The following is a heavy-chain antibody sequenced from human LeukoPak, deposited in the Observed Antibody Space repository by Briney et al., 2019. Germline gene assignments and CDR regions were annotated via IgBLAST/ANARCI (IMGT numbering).Heavy chain of an antibody. V-gene: IGHV3-11*01. J-gene: IGHJ4*02. Sequence: GSLRLSCAASGFTFGDYYMSWIRQAPGKGLEWASYISNSGNTRQEADSVKGRFTISRDNAQSSLFLQMKSLRAEDTAVYYCARYLVITNDYFDSWGQGTLVTVSS. D-gene: IGHD3-16*01. CDR3: ARYLVITNDYFDS. CDR1: GFTFGDYY. CDR2: ISNSGNTR.